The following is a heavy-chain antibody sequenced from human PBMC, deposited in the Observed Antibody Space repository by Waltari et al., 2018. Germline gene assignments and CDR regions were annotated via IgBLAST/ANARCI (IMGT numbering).Heavy chain of an antibody. CDR1: GYTFTSHW. V-gene: IGHV1-46*01. J-gene: IGHJ5*02. CDR3: ARDNSYTRERSGWWFDP. CDR2: INPNGGDT. Sequence: QVQLVQSGAEVKKPGASVKVSCKASGYTFTSHWMHWVRQAPGEGPEWMGVINPNGGDTMYAQKFQGRLTMTRDTSTSTDDMELSSLRSEDTAIYYCARDNSYTRERSGWWFDPWGPGTLVTVSS. D-gene: IGHD6-19*01.